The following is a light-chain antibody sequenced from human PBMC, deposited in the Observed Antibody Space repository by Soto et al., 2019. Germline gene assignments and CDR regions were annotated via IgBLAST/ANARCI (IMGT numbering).Light chain of an antibody. J-gene: IGKJ2*01. CDR1: QSVSSSY. Sequence: EIVLTQSPGTLSLSPGERATLSCRASQSVSSSYLAWYQQKPGQAPRLLIYGGYGRATGIPDRFSGSGSGTDFTLTISRLEPEDFAVYYCQQYGSSPRVYTFGQGTKLEIK. CDR3: QQYGSSPRVYT. V-gene: IGKV3-20*01. CDR2: GGY.